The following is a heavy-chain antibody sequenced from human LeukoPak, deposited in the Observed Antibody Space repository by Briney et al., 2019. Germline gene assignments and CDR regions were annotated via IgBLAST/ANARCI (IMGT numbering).Heavy chain of an antibody. D-gene: IGHD1-26*01. V-gene: IGHV1-2*02. CDR2: INPNSGGT. Sequence: ASLKVSCKASGDTFTAYYIHWVRQAPGQGLEWMGWINPNSGGTTYAQIFQGRVTMTRDTSISTAYMDLTSLRSDDTAVYYCARETHYSGSYYDYWGQGTLVTVSS. J-gene: IGHJ4*02. CDR1: GDTFTAYY. CDR3: ARETHYSGSYYDY.